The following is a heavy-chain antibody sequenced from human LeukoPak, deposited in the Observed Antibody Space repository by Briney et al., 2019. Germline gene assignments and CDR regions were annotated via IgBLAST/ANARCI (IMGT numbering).Heavy chain of an antibody. V-gene: IGHV3-30*18. J-gene: IGHJ4*02. Sequence: GRSLRLSCAASGFTFRSNGMHWSRQAPRQGLGRVLVISYDGSNIYYADAVKCRFTISRDNSKNSLYMQMNNLSAEDTAVYYCAKSARVCGGDCYSMIFDYWGQGTLVTVSS. CDR1: GFTFRSNG. CDR2: ISYDGSNI. D-gene: IGHD2-21*02. CDR3: AKSARVCGGDCYSMIFDY.